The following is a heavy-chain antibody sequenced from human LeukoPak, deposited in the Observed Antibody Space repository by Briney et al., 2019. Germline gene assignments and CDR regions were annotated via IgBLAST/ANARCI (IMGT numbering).Heavy chain of an antibody. Sequence: GGSLRLSCAASGFTFSSSAMSWVRQVPGKGLEWVSVIYSGDNTYYADSVKGRFTISRDNSKNTLYLQMNSLRGEDMAVYYCAREENGYGNFDYWGQGTLVTVSS. CDR2: IYSGDNT. V-gene: IGHV3-23*03. D-gene: IGHD5-12*01. J-gene: IGHJ4*02. CDR3: AREENGYGNFDY. CDR1: GFTFSSSA.